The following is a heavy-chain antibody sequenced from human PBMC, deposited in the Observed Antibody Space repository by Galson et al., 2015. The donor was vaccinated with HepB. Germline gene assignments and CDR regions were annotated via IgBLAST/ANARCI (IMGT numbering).Heavy chain of an antibody. CDR2: INAGNGNT. CDR3: ARTSIAYCGGDCFGPAGFDY. D-gene: IGHD2-21*02. CDR1: GYTFTSYG. Sequence: SVKVSCKASGYTFTSYGISWVRQAPGQGLEWMGWINAGNGNTKYSQKFQGRVTITRDTSASTAYMELSSLRSEDTAVYYCARTSIAYCGGDCFGPAGFDYWGQGTLVTVSS. V-gene: IGHV1-3*01. J-gene: IGHJ4*02.